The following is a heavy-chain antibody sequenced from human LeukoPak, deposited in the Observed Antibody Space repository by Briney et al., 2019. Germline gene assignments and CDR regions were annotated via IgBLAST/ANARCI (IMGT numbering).Heavy chain of an antibody. D-gene: IGHD6-13*01. CDR3: ARDTSSSWEAFDY. V-gene: IGHV3-11*01. Sequence: TGGSLRLFCAASGFTFSDYYMSWIRQAPGKGLEWVSYISSSGSTIYYADSMKGRFTISRDNAKSSLYLQMNSLRAEDTAVYYCARDTSSSWEAFDYWGQGTLVTVSS. CDR2: ISSSGSTI. CDR1: GFTFSDYY. J-gene: IGHJ4*02.